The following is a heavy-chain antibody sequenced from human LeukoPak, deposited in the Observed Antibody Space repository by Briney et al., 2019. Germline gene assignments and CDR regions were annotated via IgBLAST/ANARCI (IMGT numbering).Heavy chain of an antibody. D-gene: IGHD3-16*01. CDR1: GYTFTHYW. J-gene: IGHJ4*02. CDR2: IYPGDSDT. Sequence: GESLKISCQTSGYTFTHYWIVWVRQVPGKGLEWMGTIYPGDSDTRYSQSFRGQVTISAGKSTHTAYLQWNNLKVSDSGIYYCARRPASVGGGYDFWGQGTLVTVSS. CDR3: ARRPASVGGGYDF. V-gene: IGHV5-51*01.